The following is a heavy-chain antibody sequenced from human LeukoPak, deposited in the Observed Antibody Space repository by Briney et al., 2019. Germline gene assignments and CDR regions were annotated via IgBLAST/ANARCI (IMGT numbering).Heavy chain of an antibody. CDR3: ARDRPFNSSSWTDAFDI. J-gene: IGHJ3*02. CDR1: GGSISSGDYY. V-gene: IGHV4-30-4*01. D-gene: IGHD6-13*01. Sequence: SQTLSLTCTVSGGSISSGDYYWSWIRQPPGKGLEWIGYIYYSGSTYYNPSLKSRVTISVDTSKNQFSLKLSSVTAADTAVYYCARDRPFNSSSWTDAFDIWGQGTMVTVSS. CDR2: IYYSGST.